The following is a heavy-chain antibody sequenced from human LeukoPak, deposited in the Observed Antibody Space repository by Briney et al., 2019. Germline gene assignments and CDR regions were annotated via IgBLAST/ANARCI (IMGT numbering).Heavy chain of an antibody. CDR3: AKVRCTSATCHPNWFDP. D-gene: IGHD2-8*02. CDR1: GFTFSSYA. CDR2: ISDRGGST. Sequence: PGGSLRLSCAASGFTFSSYAMSWVRQAPGKGLEWVSTISDRGGSTYYADSVKGRFTISRDNSKNTLYLQMNSLRAEDTAVYSCAKVRCTSATCHPNWFDPWGQGTLVTVSS. V-gene: IGHV3-23*01. J-gene: IGHJ5*02.